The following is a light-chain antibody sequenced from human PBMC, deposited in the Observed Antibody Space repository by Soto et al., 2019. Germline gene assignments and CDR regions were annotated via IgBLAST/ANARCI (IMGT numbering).Light chain of an antibody. CDR1: QSISSW. J-gene: IGKJ2*01. Sequence: DIQMTQSPSTLSASVGDRVTITCRASQSISSWLAWYQQKPGKAPKLLIYKASSLESGVPSRFSGSGSGTESTLTISSLQPDDVATYYCQQYNSYPYTFGQGTKLEIK. CDR3: QQYNSYPYT. CDR2: KAS. V-gene: IGKV1-5*03.